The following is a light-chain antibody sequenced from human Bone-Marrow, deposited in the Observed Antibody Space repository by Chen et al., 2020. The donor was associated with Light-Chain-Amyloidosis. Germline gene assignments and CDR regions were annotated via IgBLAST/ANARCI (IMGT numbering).Light chain of an antibody. Sequence: QSVLTQPPSMSEAPGQRVTISCTGSRSNLGAGYDVHWYQQLPGTSPKLLIYDSDIRPSGVPDHFSASKSGASASLSITGLQVADEADYYCQSYDTALLSLVFGGGTKLTV. CDR2: DSD. V-gene: IGLV1-40*01. J-gene: IGLJ2*01. CDR3: QSYDTALLSLV. CDR1: RSNLGAGYD.